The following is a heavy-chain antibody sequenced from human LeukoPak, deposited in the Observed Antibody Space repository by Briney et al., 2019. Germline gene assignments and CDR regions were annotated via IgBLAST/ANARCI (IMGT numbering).Heavy chain of an antibody. J-gene: IGHJ4*02. V-gene: IGHV3-48*04. CDR3: AKGHTYGMI. D-gene: IGHD2-8*01. CDR1: GFTFSSYS. Sequence: PGGSLRLSCAASGFTFSSYSMNWVRQTPGKGLEWVSYISTTGTTVDYADSVKGRFTISRDNAKGSLYLQMNNLGADDTAVYYCAKGHTYGMIWGQGTLVTVSS. CDR2: ISTTGTTV.